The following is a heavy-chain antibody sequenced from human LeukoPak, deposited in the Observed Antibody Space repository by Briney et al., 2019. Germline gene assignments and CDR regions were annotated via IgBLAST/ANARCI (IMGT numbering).Heavy chain of an antibody. Sequence: ASVKVSCKATSRISWVRQAPGQGLEWMGWIGTYGGDTYYAQKFQGRITVTTDTSTSTVYMELRNLRSDDTAVYYCARDLWNFYDGSGYNRDFDSWGQGTLVTVSS. J-gene: IGHJ5*01. D-gene: IGHD3-22*01. V-gene: IGHV1-18*01. CDR3: ARDLWNFYDGSGYNRDFDS. CDR2: IGTYGGDT. CDR1: TSR.